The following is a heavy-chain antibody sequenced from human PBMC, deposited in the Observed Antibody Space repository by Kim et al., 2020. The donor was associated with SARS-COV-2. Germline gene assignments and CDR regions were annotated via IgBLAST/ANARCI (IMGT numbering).Heavy chain of an antibody. CDR2: ISWNSGSI. Sequence: GGSLRLSCAASGFTFGDYAMHWVRQAPGKGLEWVSGISWNSGSIGSAASVKGRFTISRDNAKNSMYLQMNSLRAEETALYYCAKDLLWFGEYPSPVDYCGQGTLVNASS. V-gene: IGHV3-9*01. J-gene: IGHJ4*02. D-gene: IGHD3-10*01. CDR1: GFTFGDYA. CDR3: AKDLLWFGEYPSPVDY.